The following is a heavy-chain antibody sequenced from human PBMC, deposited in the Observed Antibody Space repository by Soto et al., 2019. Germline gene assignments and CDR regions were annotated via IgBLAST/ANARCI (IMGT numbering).Heavy chain of an antibody. CDR1: GFTFSSYS. J-gene: IGHJ6*03. Sequence: GGSLRLSCAASGFTFSSYSMNWVRQAPGKGLEWVSYISSSSSTIYYADSVKGRFTISRDNAKNSLFLQMNSLRAEDTAVYYCAREGRIAAAGTNYYYMDVWGKGTTVTVSS. D-gene: IGHD6-13*01. CDR3: AREGRIAAAGTNYYYMDV. V-gene: IGHV3-48*01. CDR2: ISSSSSTI.